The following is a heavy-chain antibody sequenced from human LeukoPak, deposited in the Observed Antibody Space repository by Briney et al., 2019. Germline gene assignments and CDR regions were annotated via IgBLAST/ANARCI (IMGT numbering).Heavy chain of an antibody. CDR2: INHSGST. J-gene: IGHJ4*02. CDR1: GGSFSGYY. Sequence: PSGTLSLTCAVYGGSFSGYYWSWIRQPPGKGLEWIGEINHSGSTNYNPSLKSRVTISVDTSKNQFSLKLSSVTAADTAVYYCARVSTHIDYWGQGTLVTVSS. V-gene: IGHV4-34*01. CDR3: ARVSTHIDY.